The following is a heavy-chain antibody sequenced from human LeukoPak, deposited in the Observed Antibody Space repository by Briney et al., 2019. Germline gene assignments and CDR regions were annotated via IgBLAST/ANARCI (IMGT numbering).Heavy chain of an antibody. CDR1: GFTVSSNY. CDR2: IYIGGST. J-gene: IGHJ4*02. Sequence: GGSLRLSCAASGFTVSSNYMSWVRQAPGKGLEWVSVIYIGGSTYYADSVKGRFTISRDNAKNSLYLQMNSLRDEDTAVYYCASRDYFDYWGQGTLVTVSS. V-gene: IGHV3-53*01. CDR3: ASRDYFDY.